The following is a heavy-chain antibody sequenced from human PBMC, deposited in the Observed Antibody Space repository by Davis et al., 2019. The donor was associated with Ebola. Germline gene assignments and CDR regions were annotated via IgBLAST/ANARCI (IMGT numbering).Heavy chain of an antibody. CDR1: GGSISSSSYY. D-gene: IGHD1-26*01. Sequence: PSETLSLTCTVSGGSISSSSYYWGWIRQPPGKGLEWIGSIYYSGSTYYNPSLKSRVTISVDTSKNQFSLKLSSVTAADTAVYYCATPSLNSGSSTGTYYYYGMDVWGQGTTVTVSS. V-gene: IGHV4-39*01. CDR3: ATPSLNSGSSTGTYYYYGMDV. CDR2: IYYSGST. J-gene: IGHJ6*02.